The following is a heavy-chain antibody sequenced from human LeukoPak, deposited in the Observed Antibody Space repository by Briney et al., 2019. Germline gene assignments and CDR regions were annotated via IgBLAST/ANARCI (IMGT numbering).Heavy chain of an antibody. D-gene: IGHD6-13*01. Sequence: ASVKVSCKASGYPFTGYYIHWVRQAPGQGLEWMGWINPNNGGTNYAQKFQGRVTITRDASISTAHMELSRLRSDDTALYYCARAIAASHTAPNYWGQGTLVTVSS. CDR3: ARAIAASHTAPNY. CDR2: INPNNGGT. CDR1: GYPFTGYY. V-gene: IGHV1-2*02. J-gene: IGHJ4*02.